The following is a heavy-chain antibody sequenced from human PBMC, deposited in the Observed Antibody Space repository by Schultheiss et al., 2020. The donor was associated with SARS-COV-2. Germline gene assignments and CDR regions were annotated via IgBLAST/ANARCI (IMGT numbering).Heavy chain of an antibody. CDR2: IYYSGST. V-gene: IGHV4-59*01. J-gene: IGHJ4*02. CDR1: GGSFSGYY. D-gene: IGHD5-18*01. Sequence: SETLSLTCAVYGGSFSGYYWSWIRQPPGKGLEWIGYIYYSGSTNYNPSLKSRVTISVDTSKNQFSLKLSSVTAADTAVYYCARSGYTYDSFDYWGQGTLVTVSS. CDR3: ARSGYTYDSFDY.